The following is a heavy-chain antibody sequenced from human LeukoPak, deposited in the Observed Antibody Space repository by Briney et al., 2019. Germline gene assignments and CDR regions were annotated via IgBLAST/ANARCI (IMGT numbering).Heavy chain of an antibody. J-gene: IGHJ4*02. D-gene: IGHD3-16*01. V-gene: IGHV3-11*04. CDR1: GFTFSDYY. CDR3: ARVSGLGYLDY. CDR2: ISSSGSTI. Sequence: GGSLRLSCAASGFTFSDYYMSWIRQAPGKGLEWVSYISSSGSTIYYADSVMGRFTISRDNAKSSLDLQMNSLRDEDTAVYYCARVSGLGYLDYWGQGTLVTVSS.